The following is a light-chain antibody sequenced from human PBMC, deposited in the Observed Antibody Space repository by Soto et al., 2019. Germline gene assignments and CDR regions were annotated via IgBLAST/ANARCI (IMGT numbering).Light chain of an antibody. CDR1: QSINRW. CDR3: QHPRWT. J-gene: IGKJ1*01. CDR2: DAS. V-gene: IGKV1-5*01. Sequence: DIQLTQSPSTLSASIGDRVTITCRASQSINRWLAWYQQKPGKAPKLLIYDASSLESGVPSRFSGSGSGTEFTLTITSLQPEYFATYYCQHPRWTFGQGTKVEIK.